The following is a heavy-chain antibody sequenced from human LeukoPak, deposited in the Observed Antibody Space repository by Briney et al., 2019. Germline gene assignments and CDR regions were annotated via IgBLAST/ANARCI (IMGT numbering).Heavy chain of an antibody. CDR1: GFTFRRYG. CDR2: ISGTALSI. V-gene: IGHV3-23*01. D-gene: IGHD3-10*02. Sequence: GGSLRLSCAASGFTFRRYGMSWVRQAPGKGLQWVSTISGTALSIYYADSVKGRFTISRDNAKNSLYLQMNSLRAEDTAVYYCAELGITMIGGVWGKGTTVTISS. CDR3: AELGITMIGGV. J-gene: IGHJ6*04.